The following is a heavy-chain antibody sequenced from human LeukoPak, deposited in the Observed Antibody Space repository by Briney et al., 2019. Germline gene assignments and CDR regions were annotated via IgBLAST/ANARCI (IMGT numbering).Heavy chain of an antibody. CDR3: ARRDSSGWYAEYFQH. Sequence: SETLSLTCAVYGGSFSGYYWSWIRHPPGKGLEWIGEINHSGSTNYNPSLKSRVTISVDTSKSQFSLKLSSVTAADTAVYYCARRDSSGWYAEYFQHWGQGTLVTVSS. CDR2: INHSGST. J-gene: IGHJ1*01. CDR1: GGSFSGYY. V-gene: IGHV4-34*01. D-gene: IGHD6-19*01.